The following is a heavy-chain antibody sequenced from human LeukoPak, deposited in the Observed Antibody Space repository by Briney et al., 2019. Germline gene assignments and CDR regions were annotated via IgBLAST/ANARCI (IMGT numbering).Heavy chain of an antibody. CDR1: GYTFTDYY. CDR2: INPNSGGT. D-gene: IGHD1-26*01. V-gene: IGHV1-2*02. Sequence: ASVKVSCKASGYTFTDYYIHWVRQAPGQGLEWMGWINPNSGGTNYAQKFQGRVTMTRDTSISTAYMDLSSLRSDDTAVYYCARALGRRYFDYWGQGTLVTVSS. J-gene: IGHJ4*02. CDR3: ARALGRRYFDY.